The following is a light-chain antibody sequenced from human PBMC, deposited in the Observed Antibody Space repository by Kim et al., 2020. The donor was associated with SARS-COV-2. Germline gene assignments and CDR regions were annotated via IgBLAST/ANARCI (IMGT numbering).Light chain of an antibody. V-gene: IGKV3-15*01. CDR1: QSVSSN. J-gene: IGKJ4*01. CDR3: QQYNNWPLT. CDR2: GAS. Sequence: EIVMTQSPATLSVSPGERATLSCRASQSVSSNLAWYQQKPGQAPRLLIYGASTRATGIPARFSGSGSGTEFTLTISSLQSEDFAVYYCQQYNNWPLTFGVGTKVDIK.